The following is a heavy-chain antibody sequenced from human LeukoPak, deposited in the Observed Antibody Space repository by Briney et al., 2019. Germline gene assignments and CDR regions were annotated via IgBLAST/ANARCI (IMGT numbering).Heavy chain of an antibody. CDR3: ATGITMVRGVDY. V-gene: IGHV3-21*01. CDR1: GFTFSSYS. J-gene: IGHJ4*02. CDR2: ISSSSSYI. D-gene: IGHD3-10*01. Sequence: GGSLSLSCAASGFTFSSYSMNWVRQAPGKGLEWVSSISSSSSYIYYADSVKGRFTISRDNAKNSLYLQMNSLRAEDTAVYYCATGITMVRGVDYWGQGTLVTVSS.